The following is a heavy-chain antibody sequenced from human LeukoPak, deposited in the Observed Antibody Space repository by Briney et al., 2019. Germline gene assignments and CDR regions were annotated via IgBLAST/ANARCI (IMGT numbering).Heavy chain of an antibody. CDR2: INHSGST. CDR1: GGSFSGYY. V-gene: IGHV4-34*01. Sequence: MTSETLSLTCAVYGGSFSGYYWSWIRQPPGKRLEWIGEINHSGSTNYNPSLKSRVTISVDTSKNQFSLKLSSVTAADTAVYYCRIKGASFDYWGQGTLVTVSS. J-gene: IGHJ4*02. CDR3: RIKGASFDY. D-gene: IGHD4/OR15-4a*01.